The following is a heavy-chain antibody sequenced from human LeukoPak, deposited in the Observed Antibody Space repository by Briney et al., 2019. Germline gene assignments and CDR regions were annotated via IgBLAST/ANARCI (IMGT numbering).Heavy chain of an antibody. D-gene: IGHD2-2*01. CDR1: GYTLTELS. Sequence: ASVKVSCKVSGYTLTELSMHWVRQAPGKGLEWMGGFDPEDGETIYAQKFQGRVTMTEDTSTDTAYMELSSLRSEDTAVYYCVTNKIVVVPAAILPDVWGQGTTVTVSS. J-gene: IGHJ6*02. CDR3: VTNKIVVVPAAILPDV. V-gene: IGHV1-24*01. CDR2: FDPEDGET.